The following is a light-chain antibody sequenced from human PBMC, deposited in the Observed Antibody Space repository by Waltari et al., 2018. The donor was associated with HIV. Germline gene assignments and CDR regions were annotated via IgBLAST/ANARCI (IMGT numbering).Light chain of an antibody. V-gene: IGLV2-8*01. Sequence: QSALTQPPSASGSPGQSVTISCTGTSSDVGDNDYVPWYQQHPGKAPKVMIYEVSKRPSGVPDRISGSKSGNTASLTVSGLQAEDEADYFCTSYAGRDNLVFGGGTKLTV. CDR3: TSYAGRDNLV. CDR1: SSDVGDNDY. J-gene: IGLJ2*01. CDR2: EVS.